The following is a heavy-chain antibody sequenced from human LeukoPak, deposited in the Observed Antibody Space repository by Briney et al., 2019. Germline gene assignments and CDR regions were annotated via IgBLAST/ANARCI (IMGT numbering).Heavy chain of an antibody. CDR3: AKRPYSSSSPFDY. CDR1: GFTFSNYA. Sequence: GGSLRLSSAASGFTFSNYAMSWVRQAPGKGLEWVSAISGSGGSTYYADSVKGRFTISRDNSKNTLYLQMNSLRAEDTAVYYCAKRPYSSSSPFDYWGQGTLVTVSS. CDR2: ISGSGGST. V-gene: IGHV3-23*01. J-gene: IGHJ4*02. D-gene: IGHD6-6*01.